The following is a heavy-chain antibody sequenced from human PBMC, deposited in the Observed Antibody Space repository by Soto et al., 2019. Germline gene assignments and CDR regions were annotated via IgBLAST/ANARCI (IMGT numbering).Heavy chain of an antibody. CDR1: EVTFSSYA. CDR3: AKAPVPDYTAYGSCVFEL. CDR2: IVGSGGRT. J-gene: IGHJ1*01. D-gene: IGHD4-4*01. V-gene: IGHV3-23*01. Sequence: PGRPMRVSCVVSEVTFSSYAMSRVRQAPGKGLEWVSSIVGSGGRTYYADSVQGRFTISRDNSKNTLYLQMNSLGAEDTAIFYCAKAPVPDYTAYGSCVFELWGRGTLVTVSS.